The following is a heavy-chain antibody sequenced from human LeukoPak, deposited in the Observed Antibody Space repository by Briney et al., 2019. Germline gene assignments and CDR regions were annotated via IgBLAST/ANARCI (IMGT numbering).Heavy chain of an antibody. CDR1: GYTLTELS. CDR2: FDPEDGET. CDR3: ARDLLAEGFYDSSGPERIVGAFDI. Sequence: ASVKVSCKVSGYTLTELSMHWVRQAPGKGLEWMGGFDPEDGETIYAQKFQGRITMTRDTSTSTIYMELSSLRSEDTAVYYCARDLLAEGFYDSSGPERIVGAFDIWGQGTMVTVSS. D-gene: IGHD3-22*01. J-gene: IGHJ3*02. V-gene: IGHV1-24*01.